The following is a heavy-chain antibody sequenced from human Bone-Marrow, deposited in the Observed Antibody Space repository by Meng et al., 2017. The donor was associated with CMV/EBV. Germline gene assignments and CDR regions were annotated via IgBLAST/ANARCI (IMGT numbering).Heavy chain of an antibody. D-gene: IGHD7-27*01. V-gene: IGHV4-61*08. Sequence: SETLSLTCTVSGGSISSGGYYWSWIRQHPGKGLEWIGYIYYSGSTYYNPSLKSRVTISVDTSKDQFSLKLSSVTAADTAVYYCASGDSSWFDPWGKGTLVTVSS. CDR3: ASGDSSWFDP. J-gene: IGHJ5*02. CDR2: IYYSGST. CDR1: GGSISSGGYY.